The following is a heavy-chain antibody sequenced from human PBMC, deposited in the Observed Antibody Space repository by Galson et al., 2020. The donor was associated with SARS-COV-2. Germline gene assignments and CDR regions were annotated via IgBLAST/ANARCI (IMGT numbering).Heavy chain of an antibody. D-gene: IGHD3-16*01. V-gene: IGHV4-59*08. CDR1: GGSISNYY. Sequence: SETLSLTCTVSGGSISNYYWSWIRQPPGKKLEWIGYIHYGGNTNYNPSLQSRVTISADTSKNQFSLNLTSVSAADTAIYYCARQGERWRLQGWFDPWGQGTVVTVSS. J-gene: IGHJ5*02. CDR2: IHYGGNT. CDR3: ARQGERWRLQGWFDP.